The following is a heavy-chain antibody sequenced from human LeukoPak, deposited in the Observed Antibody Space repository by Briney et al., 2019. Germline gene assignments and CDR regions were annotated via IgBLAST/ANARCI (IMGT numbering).Heavy chain of an antibody. V-gene: IGHV3-13*04. CDR1: GFTFSSYD. Sequence: PGGSLILSCAASGFTFSSYDMHWVRQATGKGLEWVSAIGTAGDTYYPGSVKGRFTISRENAKNSLYLQTNSLRAGDTAVYYCARGKYQLLPGYWGQGTLVTVSS. CDR3: ARGKYQLLPGY. D-gene: IGHD2-2*01. CDR2: IGTAGDT. J-gene: IGHJ4*02.